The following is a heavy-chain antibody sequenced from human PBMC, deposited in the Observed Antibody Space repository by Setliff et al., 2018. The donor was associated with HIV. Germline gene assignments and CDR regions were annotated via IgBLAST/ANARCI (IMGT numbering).Heavy chain of an antibody. CDR3: ARGCEYSCWFYS. D-gene: IGHD5-18*01. CDR2: IISDSSYI. J-gene: IGHJ5*01. CDR1: GFAFESYA. V-gene: IGHV3-21*01. Sequence: GGSLRLSCTASGFAFESYAMHWVRQAPGKGLEWVSSIISDSSYIFYAESVKGRFTISRDNAKDSLFLQMNSLRAEDTALYYCARGCEYSCWFYSWGQGTLVTVSS.